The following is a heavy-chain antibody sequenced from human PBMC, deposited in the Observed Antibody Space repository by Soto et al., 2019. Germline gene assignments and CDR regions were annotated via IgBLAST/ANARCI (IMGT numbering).Heavy chain of an antibody. J-gene: IGHJ6*02. Sequence: EVQLLESGGDLVQPGGSLRLSRVASGFTFSDYVMSLVRQVPGKGLEWVSSISDGGARTDYRDSVRGRFTISRANASFTIHLQLNSLRVYATAIYFCARDRSTDFGLDVWGQGTTVTVSS. V-gene: IGHV3-23*01. CDR3: ARDRSTDFGLDV. D-gene: IGHD3-3*01. CDR2: ISDGGART. CDR1: GFTFSDYV.